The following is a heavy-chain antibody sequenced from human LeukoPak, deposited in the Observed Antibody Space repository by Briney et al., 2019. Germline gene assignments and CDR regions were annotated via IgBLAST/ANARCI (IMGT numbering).Heavy chain of an antibody. Sequence: KPSETLSLTCTVSGGSISSYYWGWIRQPPGKGLEWIGSIYYSGSTYYNPSLKSRVTISVDTSKNQFSLKLSSVTAADTAVYYCARYSYGSGRDNWFDPWGQGTLVTVSS. D-gene: IGHD3-10*01. J-gene: IGHJ5*02. CDR2: IYYSGST. CDR1: GGSISSYY. CDR3: ARYSYGSGRDNWFDP. V-gene: IGHV4-39*01.